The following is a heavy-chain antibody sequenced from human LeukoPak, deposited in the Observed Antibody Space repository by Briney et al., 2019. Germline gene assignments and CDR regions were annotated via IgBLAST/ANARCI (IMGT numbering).Heavy chain of an antibody. V-gene: IGHV4-34*01. CDR1: GGSFSGYY. CDR3: ARPLGYCSSNSCPQSWFDP. J-gene: IGHJ5*02. D-gene: IGHD2-2*01. CDR2: INHSGRT. Sequence: SETLSLTCTVSGGSFSGYYWTWIRQPPGKGLEWIGEINHSGRTNYNPPLKSRVTISVDTSNNQFSLKLSSVTAADTAVYYCARPLGYCSSNSCPQSWFDPWGQGTLVTVSS.